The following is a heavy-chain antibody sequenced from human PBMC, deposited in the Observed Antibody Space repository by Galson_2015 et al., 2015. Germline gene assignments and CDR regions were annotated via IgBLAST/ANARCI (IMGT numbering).Heavy chain of an antibody. Sequence: CAISGDSVSNSDASWNWIRQSPSRGLEWLGRTYYRSKWSDDYAVSVKSRITINPDTSKSQFSLQLNSVTPEDTAVYYCARDTGWGSDYLGQGALVTVSS. V-gene: IGHV6-1*01. J-gene: IGHJ4*02. CDR1: GDSVSNSDAS. CDR2: TYYRSKWSD. D-gene: IGHD1-14*01. CDR3: ARDTGWGSDY.